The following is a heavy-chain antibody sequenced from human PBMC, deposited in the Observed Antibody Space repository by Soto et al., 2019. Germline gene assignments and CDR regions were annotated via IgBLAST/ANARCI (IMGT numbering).Heavy chain of an antibody. D-gene: IGHD2-2*01. V-gene: IGHV4-4*02. CDR1: GGSISSSNW. J-gene: IGHJ6*03. CDR3: ARVWVWEDIVVVPAAMEEAYYYYMDV. CDR2: IYHSGST. Sequence: SETLSLTCAVSGGSISSSNWWSWVRQPPGKGLEWIGEIYHSGSTNYNPSLKSRVTISVDKSKNQFSLKLSSVTAADTAVYYCARVWVWEDIVVVPAAMEEAYYYYMDVWGKGTTVTVSS.